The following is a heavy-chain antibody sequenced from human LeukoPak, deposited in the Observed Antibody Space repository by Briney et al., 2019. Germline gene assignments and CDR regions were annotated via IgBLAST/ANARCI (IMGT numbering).Heavy chain of an antibody. CDR3: ARDQEAFDY. CDR1: GYTFTNYG. J-gene: IGHJ4*02. V-gene: IGHV1-46*01. CDR2: IYPRDGST. Sequence: WASVKVSCKAPGYTFTNYGLSWVRQAPGQGLEWMGMIYPRDGSTSYAQKFQGRVTVTRDTSTSTVHMELSGLRSEDTAVYYCARDQEAFDYWGQGTLVTVSS.